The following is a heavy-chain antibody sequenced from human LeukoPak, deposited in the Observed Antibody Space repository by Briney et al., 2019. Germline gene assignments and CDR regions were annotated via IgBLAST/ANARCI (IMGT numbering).Heavy chain of an antibody. Sequence: PSETLSLTCTVSGGSLSSYYWSWIRQPPGKGLEWIGYIYYSGSSNYNPSLKSRVTISGDTSNNQFSLKLSSVTAADTAVHYCASGDAGIARFDYWGQGTLVTVSS. CDR2: IYYSGSS. V-gene: IGHV4-59*08. D-gene: IGHD6-13*01. J-gene: IGHJ4*02. CDR1: GGSLSSYY. CDR3: ASGDAGIARFDY.